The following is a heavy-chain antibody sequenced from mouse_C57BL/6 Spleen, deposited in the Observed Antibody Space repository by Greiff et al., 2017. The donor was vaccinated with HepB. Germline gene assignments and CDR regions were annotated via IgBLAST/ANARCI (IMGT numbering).Heavy chain of an antibody. J-gene: IGHJ4*01. D-gene: IGHD1-1*02. V-gene: IGHV2-6-1*01. CDR1: GFSLTSYG. CDR2: IWSDGST. CDR3: ARHHYDYYAMDY. Sequence: VKLMESGPGLVAPSQSLSITCTVSGFSLTSYGVHWVRQPPGKGLEWLVVIWSDGSTTYNSALKSRLSISKDNSKSQVFLKMNSLQTDDTAMYYCARHHYDYYAMDYWGQGTSVTVSS.